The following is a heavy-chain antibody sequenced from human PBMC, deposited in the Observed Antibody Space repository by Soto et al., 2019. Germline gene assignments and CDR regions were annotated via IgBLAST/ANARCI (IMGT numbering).Heavy chain of an antibody. J-gene: IGHJ4*02. D-gene: IGHD2-2*01. V-gene: IGHV3-23*01. CDR3: ATEYCSSTSCSAGAFDY. CDR2: ISGSGGST. CDR1: GFTFSSYA. Sequence: EVQLLESGGGLVQPGGSLRLSCAASGFTFSSYAMSWVRRAPGKGLEWVSAISGSGGSTYYADSVKGRFTISRDNSKNTLYLQMNSLRAEDTAVYYCATEYCSSTSCSAGAFDYWGQGTLVTVSS.